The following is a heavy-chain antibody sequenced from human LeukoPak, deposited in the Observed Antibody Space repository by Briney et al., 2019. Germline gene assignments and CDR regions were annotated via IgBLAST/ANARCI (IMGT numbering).Heavy chain of an antibody. CDR2: INHSGST. Sequence: ASETLSLTCAVYGGSFSGYYWSWIRQPPGKGLEWIGEINHSGSTNYNPSLKSRVTISVDTSKNQFSLKLSSVTAADTAVYYCARVWDTYYYDSSGYRSSSDIWGQGTMVTVSS. J-gene: IGHJ3*02. D-gene: IGHD3-22*01. CDR1: GGSFSGYY. CDR3: ARVWDTYYYDSSGYRSSSDI. V-gene: IGHV4-34*01.